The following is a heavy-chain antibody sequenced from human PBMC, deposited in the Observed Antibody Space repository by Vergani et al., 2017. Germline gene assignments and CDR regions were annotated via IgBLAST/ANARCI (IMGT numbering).Heavy chain of an antibody. Sequence: EVQLLASGGGLVQPGGSLRLSCAASGFTFSSYAMTWVRQAPGKGLEWVSIISGSGGSTYYADSVKGRFTISRDNSKNTLYLQMNSLRAEDTAVYYCARRGPVSYNFDCWGQGTLVTVSS. J-gene: IGHJ4*02. CDR2: ISGSGGST. V-gene: IGHV3-23*01. CDR3: ARRGPVSYNFDC. CDR1: GFTFSSYA. D-gene: IGHD3-10*01.